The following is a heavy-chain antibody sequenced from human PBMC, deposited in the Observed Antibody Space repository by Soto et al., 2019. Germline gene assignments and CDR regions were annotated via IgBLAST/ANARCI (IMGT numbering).Heavy chain of an antibody. Sequence: GGSLRLSCAASGFTFSSYEMNWVRQAPGKGLEWVSYISSSGSTIYYADSVKGRFTISRDNAKNSLYLQMNSLRAEDTAVYYWARSHGSGSYYLDYWGQGTLVTVSS. V-gene: IGHV3-48*03. CDR2: ISSSGSTI. CDR1: GFTFSSYE. D-gene: IGHD3-10*01. J-gene: IGHJ4*02. CDR3: ARSHGSGSYYLDY.